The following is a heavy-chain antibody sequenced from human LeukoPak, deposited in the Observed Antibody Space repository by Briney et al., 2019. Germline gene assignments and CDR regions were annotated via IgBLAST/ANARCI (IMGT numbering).Heavy chain of an antibody. Sequence: PGGSLRLSCAASGFIFTNYGFHWVRQAPGKGPEWLAVIWYDGSNRFYADSVKGRFTISRDDSKNTLYLQMNSLRDEDTAVYHCARDLGHFSRGSSYFDYWGLGTLVTVSS. CDR1: GFIFTNYG. J-gene: IGHJ4*02. CDR2: IWYDGSNR. V-gene: IGHV3-33*01. D-gene: IGHD3-22*01. CDR3: ARDLGHFSRGSSYFDY.